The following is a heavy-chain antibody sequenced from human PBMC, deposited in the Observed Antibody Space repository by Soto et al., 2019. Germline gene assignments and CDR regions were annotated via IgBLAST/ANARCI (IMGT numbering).Heavy chain of an antibody. Sequence: QVQLVQSGAEVKKPGSSVKVSCKASGGTFSSYAISWVRQAPGQGLEWMGGIIPIFGTANYAQKFQGRVTIIADESTSTAYMELSSLRSEDTAVYYCARDRVVGTSWRGNWFDPWGQGTLVTVSS. CDR3: ARDRVVGTSWRGNWFDP. CDR1: GGTFSSYA. V-gene: IGHV1-69*01. CDR2: IIPIFGTA. J-gene: IGHJ5*02. D-gene: IGHD6-19*01.